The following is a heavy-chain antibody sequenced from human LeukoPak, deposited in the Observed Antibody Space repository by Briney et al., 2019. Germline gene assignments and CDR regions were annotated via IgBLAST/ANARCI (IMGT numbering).Heavy chain of an antibody. Sequence: SETLSLTCTVSGGSISSNYWSWIRQPPGKGLEWIGYIYYSGSTKYNPSLKSRVTISVDTSKNQFSLKLSSVTAADTAVYYCARSGPDYDILTGYYSGFDYWGQGTLVTVSS. CDR1: GGSISSNY. V-gene: IGHV4-59*08. D-gene: IGHD3-9*01. J-gene: IGHJ4*02. CDR2: IYYSGST. CDR3: ARSGPDYDILTGYYSGFDY.